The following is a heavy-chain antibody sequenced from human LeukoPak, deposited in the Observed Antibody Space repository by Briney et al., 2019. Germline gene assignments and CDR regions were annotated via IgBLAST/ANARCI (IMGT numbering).Heavy chain of an antibody. CDR3: TRGGQDDYSEY. Sequence: PGGSLTVSRAASGFTFSNYWMHWVRQAPGKGLVWVSRINSDGSSTNYADSVKGRFTISRDNAKNTLYLQMNSLRVEDTAVYYCTRGGQDDYSEYWGQGTLVTVSS. V-gene: IGHV3-74*01. J-gene: IGHJ4*02. CDR2: INSDGSST. D-gene: IGHD3-16*01. CDR1: GFTFSNYW.